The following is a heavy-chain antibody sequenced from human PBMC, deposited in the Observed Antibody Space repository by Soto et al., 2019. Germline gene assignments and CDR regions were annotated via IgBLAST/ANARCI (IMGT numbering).Heavy chain of an antibody. D-gene: IGHD1-26*01. Sequence: GGSLRLSCAASGFTFSSYGMHWVRQAPGKGLEWVAVIWYDGSNKYYADSVKGRFTISRDNSKNTLYLQMNSLRAEDTAVYYCARELVGAPDLDYWGQGTLVTVSS. CDR2: IWYDGSNK. CDR3: ARELVGAPDLDY. V-gene: IGHV3-33*01. CDR1: GFTFSSYG. J-gene: IGHJ4*02.